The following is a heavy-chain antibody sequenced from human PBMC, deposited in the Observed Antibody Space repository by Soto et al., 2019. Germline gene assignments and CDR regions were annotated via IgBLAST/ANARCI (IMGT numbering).Heavy chain of an antibody. CDR3: ARGFYDSSGYLEPLYFDY. D-gene: IGHD3-22*01. CDR2: ISGSGGST. Sequence: LRLSCAASGFTFSSYAMSWVRQGPGKGLEWVSAISGSGGSTYYADSVKGRFAISRDNSKNTLYLQMNSLRAEDTAVYYCARGFYDSSGYLEPLYFDYWGQGTLVTVSS. J-gene: IGHJ4*02. V-gene: IGHV3-23*01. CDR1: GFTFSSYA.